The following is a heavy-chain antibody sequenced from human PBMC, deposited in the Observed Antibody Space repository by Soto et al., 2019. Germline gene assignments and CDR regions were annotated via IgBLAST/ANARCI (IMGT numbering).Heavy chain of an antibody. CDR2: ISSSSSNI. CDR3: ARARVTMVRGVIITYYYYMDV. V-gene: IGHV3-48*01. Sequence: GGSLRLSCAASGFTFSSYSMNWVRQAPGKGLEWVSYISSSSSNIYYADSVKGRFTISRDNAKNSLYLQMNSLRAEDTAVYYVARARVTMVRGVIITYYYYMDVWGKGTTVTVSS. J-gene: IGHJ6*03. D-gene: IGHD3-10*01. CDR1: GFTFSSYS.